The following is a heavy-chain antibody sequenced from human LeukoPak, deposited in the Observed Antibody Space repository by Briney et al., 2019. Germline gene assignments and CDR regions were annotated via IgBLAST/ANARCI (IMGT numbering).Heavy chain of an antibody. Sequence: GGSLRLSSAASGFTFSSYAMSWVRQAPGKGLQWVSAISVSGGSTYYADSVKGRFTISRDNSKNTLYLQMNSLRAEDTALYYCAKHAAAGTFDYWGQGTLVTVSS. V-gene: IGHV3-23*01. CDR3: AKHAAAGTFDY. CDR2: ISVSGGST. D-gene: IGHD6-13*01. J-gene: IGHJ4*02. CDR1: GFTFSSYA.